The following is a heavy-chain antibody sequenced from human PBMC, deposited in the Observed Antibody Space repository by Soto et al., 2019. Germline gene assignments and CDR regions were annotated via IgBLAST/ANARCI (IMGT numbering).Heavy chain of an antibody. Sequence: GGSLRLSCAASGFTFSSYAMSWVRQAPGKGLEWVSAISGSGGSKYYADSVKGRFTNSRDNTKNTLYLQMNSLRAEDTAVYYCAKVRESPRLRGYVYFDYWGQGTLVTVSS. CDR1: GFTFSSYA. V-gene: IGHV3-23*01. CDR2: ISGSGGSK. D-gene: IGHD5-12*01. CDR3: AKVRESPRLRGYVYFDY. J-gene: IGHJ4*02.